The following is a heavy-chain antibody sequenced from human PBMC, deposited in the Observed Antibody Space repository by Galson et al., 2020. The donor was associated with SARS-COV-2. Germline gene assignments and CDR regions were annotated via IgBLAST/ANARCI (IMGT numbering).Heavy chain of an antibody. V-gene: IGHV3-74*01. D-gene: IGHD3-3*01. Sequence: TGGSLRLSCAASGFTFSSYFIHWVRQAPGKGLVWVSRISGDGGITNYADSAKGRFTISRDNAKNTLFLQMHSLRADDTAVYYCASPLWSDYGMDVWGQGTTVTVSS. CDR1: GFTFSSYF. CDR3: ASPLWSDYGMDV. CDR2: ISGDGGIT. J-gene: IGHJ6*02.